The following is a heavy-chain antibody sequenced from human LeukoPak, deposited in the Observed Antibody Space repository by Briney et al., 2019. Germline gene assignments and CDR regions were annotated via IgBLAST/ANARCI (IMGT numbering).Heavy chain of an antibody. CDR2: ISYDGSNK. V-gene: IGHV3-30-3*01. J-gene: IGHJ3*02. CDR1: GFTFSSYA. Sequence: GGSLRLSCAASGFTFSSYAMHWVRQAPGKGLGWVAVISYDGSNKYYADSVKGRFTISRDNSKNTLYLQMNSLRAEDTAVYYCAKVSYWAFDIWGQGTMVTVSS. D-gene: IGHD1-26*01. CDR3: AKVSYWAFDI.